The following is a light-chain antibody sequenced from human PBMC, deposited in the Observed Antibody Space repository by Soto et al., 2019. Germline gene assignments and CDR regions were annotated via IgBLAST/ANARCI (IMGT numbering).Light chain of an antibody. V-gene: IGKV3-15*01. CDR2: GAS. J-gene: IGKJ5*01. CDR1: QSVGSTY. Sequence: EIVLTQSPATLSLSPGERATLSCRASQSVGSTYLAWYQQKPGQAPRLLIYGASTRATGIPARFSGSGSGTEFTLTISSLQSEDFAVYYCQQYNNWPITFGQGTRLEIK. CDR3: QQYNNWPIT.